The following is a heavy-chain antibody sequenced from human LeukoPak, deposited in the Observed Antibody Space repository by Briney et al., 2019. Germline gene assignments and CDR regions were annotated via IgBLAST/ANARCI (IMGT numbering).Heavy chain of an antibody. CDR3: ARDQDIVVVVAALRQREMGGFDP. CDR1: GYTFTSYD. J-gene: IGHJ5*02. CDR2: MNPNSGNT. Sequence: ASVKVSCKASGYTFTSYDINWVRQATGQGLEWMGWMNPNSGNTGYAQKFQGRVTMTRNTSISTAYMELSSLRSEDTAVYYCARDQDIVVVVAALRQREMGGFDPWGQGTPVTVSS. V-gene: IGHV1-8*01. D-gene: IGHD2-15*01.